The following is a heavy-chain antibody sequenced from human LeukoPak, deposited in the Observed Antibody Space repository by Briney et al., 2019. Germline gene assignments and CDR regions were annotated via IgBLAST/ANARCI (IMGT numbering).Heavy chain of an antibody. CDR1: GNCW. J-gene: IGHJ4*02. V-gene: IGHV3-74*01. D-gene: IGHD2/OR15-2a*01. CDR3: VSFYETY. Sequence: GGSLRLSCAVSGNCWMHWVRQVPGKGLVWVSHINSDGSWTSYADSVKGRFTISKDNAKNTVYLQMNSLRAEDTAVYYCVSFYETYWGRGTLVTVSS. CDR2: INSDGSWT.